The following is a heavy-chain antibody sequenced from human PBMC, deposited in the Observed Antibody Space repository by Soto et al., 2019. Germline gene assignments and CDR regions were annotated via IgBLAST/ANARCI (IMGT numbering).Heavy chain of an antibody. Sequence: SVKVSCKASGFTFTSSAVQWVRQARGQRLEWIGWIVVGSGNTNYTQKFQERVTITRDMATSTAYMELSSLRSEDTAVYYCAADSGEGAYYFDYWGQGTLVTVSS. J-gene: IGHJ4*02. CDR1: GFTFTSSA. CDR2: IVVGSGNT. V-gene: IGHV1-58*01. D-gene: IGHD1-26*01. CDR3: AADSGEGAYYFDY.